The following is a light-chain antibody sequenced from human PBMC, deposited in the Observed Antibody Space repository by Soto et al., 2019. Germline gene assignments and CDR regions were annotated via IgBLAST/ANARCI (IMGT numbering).Light chain of an antibody. CDR3: RHWMP. CDR1: QSVSSSY. Sequence: EIVLTRSPGTLSGSPGKRATHSCRASQSVSSSYLAWYQQKPGQAPRLLIYGASSRATGIPDRFSGSGSGTDFTRTISRLYSEDFAGPYCRHWMPVGPGTNLDI. V-gene: IGKV3-20*01. CDR2: GAS. J-gene: IGKJ3*01.